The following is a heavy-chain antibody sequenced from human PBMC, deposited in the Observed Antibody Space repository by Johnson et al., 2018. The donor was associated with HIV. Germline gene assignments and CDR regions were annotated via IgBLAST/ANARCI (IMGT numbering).Heavy chain of an antibody. Sequence: VQLVESGGGLVQPGGSLRLSCAASGFIVSSNYMNWVRQAPGKGLEWVSVIYSGGSTYHADSVKGRFIISRDNSKSTLYLQMNSLRAEDTAVYYCAGAYTYGAFDIWGQGTTVTISS. J-gene: IGHJ3*02. V-gene: IGHV3-66*01. D-gene: IGHD5-18*01. CDR2: IYSGGST. CDR3: AGAYTYGAFDI. CDR1: GFIVSSNY.